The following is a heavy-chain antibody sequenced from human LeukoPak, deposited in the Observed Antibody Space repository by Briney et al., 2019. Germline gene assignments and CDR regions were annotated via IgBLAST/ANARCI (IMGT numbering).Heavy chain of an antibody. D-gene: IGHD5-18*01. Sequence: PSETLSLTCAVYGGSFSGYYWSWIRQPPGKGLEWIGEINHSGSTNYNPSLKSRVTISVDTSKNQFSLKLSSVTAADTAVYYCAPRYSFYYFDYWGQGTLVTVSS. V-gene: IGHV4-34*01. CDR3: APRYSFYYFDY. J-gene: IGHJ4*02. CDR1: GGSFSGYY. CDR2: INHSGST.